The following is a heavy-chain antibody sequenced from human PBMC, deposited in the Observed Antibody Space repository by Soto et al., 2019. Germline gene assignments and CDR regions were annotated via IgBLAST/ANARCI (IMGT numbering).Heavy chain of an antibody. CDR1: GGSFSGYY. CDR3: GRALGRRITIFGVVIIGGFDP. V-gene: IGHV4-34*01. D-gene: IGHD3-3*01. J-gene: IGHJ5*02. Sequence: SETLSLICAVYGGSFSGYYWSWIHQPPGKGLEWIGEINHSGSTNYNPTLKSRVNKTVDTSKNQFSLKLSSVTAADTAVYYCGRALGRRITIFGVVIIGGFDPWGQGTLVTVSS. CDR2: INHSGST.